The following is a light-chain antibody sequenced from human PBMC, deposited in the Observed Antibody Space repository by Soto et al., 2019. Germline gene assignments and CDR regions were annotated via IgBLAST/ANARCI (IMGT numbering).Light chain of an antibody. CDR3: QQRTSWPLT. CDR1: QSIGTP. J-gene: IGKJ4*01. V-gene: IGKV3-11*01. Sequence: EIVLTQFPATLSLPPGGRATLSCWASQSIGTPLAWYQQRPGQAPRLLIYDASSRATGTPARFGGSGSVTDFTLTISSLEPEDSAVYYCQQRTSWPLTFGGGTKV. CDR2: DAS.